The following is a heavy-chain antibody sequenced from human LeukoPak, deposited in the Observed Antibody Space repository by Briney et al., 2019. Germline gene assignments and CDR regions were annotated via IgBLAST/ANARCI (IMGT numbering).Heavy chain of an antibody. CDR2: ISSSGSTK. D-gene: IGHD3-10*01. CDR3: AKVDVLLWFGLFDY. V-gene: IGHV3-48*03. Sequence: GGSLRLSCAASGFTFSSYEMNWVRQAPGKGLEWVSYISSSGSTKYYADSVKGRFTISRDNSKNTLYLQMNSLRAEDTAVYYCAKVDVLLWFGLFDYWGQGTLVTVSS. CDR1: GFTFSSYE. J-gene: IGHJ4*02.